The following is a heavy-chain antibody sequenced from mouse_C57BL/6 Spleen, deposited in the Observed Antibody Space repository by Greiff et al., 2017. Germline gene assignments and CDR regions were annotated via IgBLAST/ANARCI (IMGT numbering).Heavy chain of an antibody. D-gene: IGHD2-1*01. Sequence: VKLLESGAELARPGASVKLSCKASGYTFTSYGISWVKQRTGQGLEWIGEIYPRSGNTYYNEKFKGKATLTADKSSSTAYMELRSLTSEDSAVYFCAHYGNWYFDVWGTGTTVTVSS. J-gene: IGHJ1*03. CDR1: GYTFTSYG. CDR2: IYPRSGNT. V-gene: IGHV1-81*01. CDR3: AHYGNWYFDV.